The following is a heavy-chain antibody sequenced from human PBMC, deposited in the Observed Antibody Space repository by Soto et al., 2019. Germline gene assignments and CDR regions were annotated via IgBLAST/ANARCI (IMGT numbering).Heavy chain of an antibody. CDR3: VRVLISSTGWPGYGAFDI. CDR2: IWYDGSNK. CDR1: GFTFSSYG. Sequence: PGGSLRLSCAASGFTFSSYGMHWVRQAPGKGLEWVAVIWYDGSNKYYADSVKGRFTISRDNSKNTLYLQMNSLRAEDTAVYYCVRVLISSTGWPGYGAFDIWGQGTMVTVSS. J-gene: IGHJ3*02. V-gene: IGHV3-33*01. D-gene: IGHD2-2*01.